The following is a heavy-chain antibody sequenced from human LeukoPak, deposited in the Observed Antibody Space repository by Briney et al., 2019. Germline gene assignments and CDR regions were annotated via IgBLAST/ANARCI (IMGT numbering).Heavy chain of an antibody. V-gene: IGHV4-59*01. J-gene: IGHJ6*03. Sequence: SETLSLTCTVSGGSISSYYWSWIRQPPGKGLEWIGYIYYSGSTNYNPSLKSRVTILVDTSKNQFSLKLTSVTAADTAVYYCARGYYSYMDVWGKGTTVTVSS. CDR2: IYYSGST. CDR1: GGSISSYY. CDR3: ARGYYSYMDV.